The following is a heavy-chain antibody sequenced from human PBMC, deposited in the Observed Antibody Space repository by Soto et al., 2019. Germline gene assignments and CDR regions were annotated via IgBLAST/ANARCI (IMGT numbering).Heavy chain of an antibody. V-gene: IGHV3-7*01. J-gene: IGHJ4*02. CDR2: IKQDGSEK. Sequence: PGGSLRLSCAASGFSFSSYWMSWVRQAPGKGLEWVANIKQDGSEKYYVDSVKGRFTISRDNAKNSLYLQMNSLRAEDTAVYYCARVRDGYNYRDFDYWGQGTVVTVSS. D-gene: IGHD5-12*01. CDR3: ARVRDGYNYRDFDY. CDR1: GFSFSSYW.